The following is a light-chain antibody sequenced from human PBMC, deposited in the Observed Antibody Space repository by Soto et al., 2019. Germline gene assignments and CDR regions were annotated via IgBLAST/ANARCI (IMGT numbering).Light chain of an antibody. CDR3: HQRSNWPLT. V-gene: IGKV3-11*01. CDR2: DAS. Sequence: EIVLTQSPGTLSLSPGESATLSCRASQGIGRYLAWFQQKPGQPPRLLIYDASTRATGIPGRFSGSGSGADFTLTISSLEPEDFAVYYCHQRSNWPLTFGPGTKVEI. J-gene: IGKJ3*01. CDR1: QGIGRY.